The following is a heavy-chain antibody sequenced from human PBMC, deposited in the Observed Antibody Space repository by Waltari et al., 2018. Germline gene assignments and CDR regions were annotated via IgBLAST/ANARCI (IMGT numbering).Heavy chain of an antibody. CDR3: ARDERDTGSWYGWVY. D-gene: IGHD6-13*01. J-gene: IGHJ4*02. V-gene: IGHV3-23*01. CDR1: GFTFSNYD. CDR2: IGYRGKIV. Sequence: EVQLLESGGGLVQPGGSLRLSCAASGFTFSNYDMSWVRQAPGKGLGWVSYIGYRGKIVRHLDSVEGRFTISRDNSKNMLYLEMNSLRAEDTAVYYCARDERDTGSWYGWVYWGQGALVTVSS.